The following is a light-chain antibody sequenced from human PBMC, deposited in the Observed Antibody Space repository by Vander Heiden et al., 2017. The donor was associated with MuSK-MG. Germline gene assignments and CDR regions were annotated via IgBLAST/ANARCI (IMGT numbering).Light chain of an antibody. J-gene: IGLJ2*01. CDR3: QSYDSNLSGSSVV. Sequence: QSLLTQRPSVSAAPGQRVTISCIGGSSNIGAGNDVHWYQQLPGTAPKLLIYGNSNRPSGVPDRFSGSKSGTSASLAITGLRAEDEAEYYCQSYDSNLSGSSVVFGGGTKLTVL. CDR2: GNS. CDR1: SSNIGAGND. V-gene: IGLV1-40*01.